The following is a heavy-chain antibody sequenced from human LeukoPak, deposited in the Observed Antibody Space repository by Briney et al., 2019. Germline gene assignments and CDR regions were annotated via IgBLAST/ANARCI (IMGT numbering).Heavy chain of an antibody. V-gene: IGHV3-74*01. CDR1: GNYW. CDR2: INSDGSWT. D-gene: IGHD5-12*01. CDR3: ARDAGNSGYGCDL. J-gene: IGHJ5*02. Sequence: GGSLRLSCAASGNYWMHWVRQAPGKGLVWVSHINSDGSWTSYADSVKGRFTISKDNAKNTVYLQVNSLRAEDTAIYYCARDAGNSGYGCDLWGQGTLVTVSS.